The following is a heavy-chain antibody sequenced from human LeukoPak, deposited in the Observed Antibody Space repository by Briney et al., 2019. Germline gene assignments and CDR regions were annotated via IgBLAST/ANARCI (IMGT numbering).Heavy chain of an antibody. V-gene: IGHV4-59*08. CDR2: IYYTGST. Sequence: SETLSLTCAVSSGSISGSYWSWIRQPPGQGLEWIGHIYYTGSTNYNPSFKSRVTMSLDRSKNQFSLKVRSVTAADTAVYYCARHYSSGTYPLDYWGQGTLVTVSS. CDR3: ARHYSSGTYPLDY. J-gene: IGHJ4*02. CDR1: SGSISGSY. D-gene: IGHD3-10*01.